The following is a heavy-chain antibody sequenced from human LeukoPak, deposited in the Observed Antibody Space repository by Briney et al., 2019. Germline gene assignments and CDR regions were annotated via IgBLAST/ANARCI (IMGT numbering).Heavy chain of an antibody. D-gene: IGHD4-17*01. CDR2: IIPIFDTA. V-gene: IGHV1-69*13. Sequence: ASVKVSCKASGGTFSSYAISWVRQAPGQGLEWMGGIIPIFDTANYAQKFQGRVTITADESTSTAYMELSSLRSEDTAVYYCARDYGDYYRWFDPWGQGTLVTVSS. J-gene: IGHJ5*02. CDR3: ARDYGDYYRWFDP. CDR1: GGTFSSYA.